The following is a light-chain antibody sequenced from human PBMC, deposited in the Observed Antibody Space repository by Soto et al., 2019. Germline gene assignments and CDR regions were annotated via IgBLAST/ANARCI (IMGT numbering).Light chain of an antibody. CDR1: SSDVGSYDR. J-gene: IGLJ2*01. CDR2: EVN. CDR3: ISYTTSSTVV. Sequence: QSALTQPPSVSGSPGQSVTISCTGTSSDVGSYDRVSWYQQPPGTAPKLMIYEVNNRPSGVPDRFSGSKSGNTASLTISGLKVEDEADHYCISYTTSSTVVFGGGTKLTVL. V-gene: IGLV2-18*02.